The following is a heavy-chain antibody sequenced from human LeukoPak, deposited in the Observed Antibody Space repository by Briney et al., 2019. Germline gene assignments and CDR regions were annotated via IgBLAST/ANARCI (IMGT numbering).Heavy chain of an antibody. CDR2: ISYDGSNK. V-gene: IGHV3-30*18. D-gene: IGHD2-21*02. CDR3: AKQDCGGDCYPVN. J-gene: IGHJ4*02. CDR1: GFTFSSYG. Sequence: GRSLRLSCAASGFTFSSYGMHWVRQAPGKGLEWVAVISYDGSNKYYADSVKGRFTISRDNSKNTLYLQMNSLRAEDTAVYYCAKQDCGGDCYPVNWGQGTLVTVSS.